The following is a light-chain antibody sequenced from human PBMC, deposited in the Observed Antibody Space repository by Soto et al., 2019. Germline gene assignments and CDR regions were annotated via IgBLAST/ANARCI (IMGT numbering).Light chain of an antibody. J-gene: IGLJ2*01. V-gene: IGLV1-44*01. CDR3: AAWDDSLGGFVA. CDR2: NDN. CDR1: SSNIGSNP. Sequence: VLTQPPSASGAPGQRVTISCSGGSSNIGSNPVNWYQQLPETAPKLLIYNDNQRPSGVPDRFSGSRSGTSASLAISGLQSEDEADYYCAAWDDSLGGFVAFGGGTKLTVL.